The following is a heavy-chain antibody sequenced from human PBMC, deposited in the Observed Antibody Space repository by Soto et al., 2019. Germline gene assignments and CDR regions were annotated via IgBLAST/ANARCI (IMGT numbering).Heavy chain of an antibody. J-gene: IGHJ4*02. CDR2: INHSGST. CDR3: ARLTMITFGGVIAPFDY. Sequence: QAQLQQWGAGLLKPSETLSLTCAVYGGSFSGYYWSWIRQPPGKGLEWIGEINHSGSTNYNPSLKSRVTISVDTSKNQFSLKLSSVTAADTAVYYCARLTMITFGGVIAPFDYWGQGTLVTVSS. CDR1: GGSFSGYY. V-gene: IGHV4-34*01. D-gene: IGHD3-16*02.